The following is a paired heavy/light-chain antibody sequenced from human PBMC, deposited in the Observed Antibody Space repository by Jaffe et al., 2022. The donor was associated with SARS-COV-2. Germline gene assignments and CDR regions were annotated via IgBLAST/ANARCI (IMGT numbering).Light chain of an antibody. J-gene: IGKJ2*01. CDR3: QQYGGSPPET. V-gene: IGKV3-20*01. CDR2: GAS. CDR1: QSISSNY. Sequence: EIVLTQSPGTLSLSPGERATLSCRASQSISSNYLAWYQQKPGEAPRLLIYGASSRATDIPDRFSGSGSGTDFTLTISRLEPEDFALYYCQQYGGSPPETFGQGTKLEI.
Heavy chain of an antibody. CDR1: GFTFGAYT. J-gene: IGHJ2*01. V-gene: IGHV3-21*01. CDR2: IISSSDYI. Sequence: EVQLVESGGGLVRPGGSLRLSCAASGFTFGAYTMYWVRQAPGRGLEWVSSIISSSDYIKYADSVKGRFTISRDNAKNSLYLQINSLRAEDTAIYYCARVDYYDTGYFDLWGRGTLVTVSS. D-gene: IGHD3-22*01. CDR3: ARVDYYDTGYFDL.